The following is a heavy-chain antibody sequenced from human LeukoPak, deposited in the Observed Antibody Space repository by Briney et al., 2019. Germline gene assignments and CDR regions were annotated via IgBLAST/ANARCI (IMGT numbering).Heavy chain of an antibody. Sequence: PSETLSLTCTVSGGSISSGSYYWSWIRQPAGQGLEWIGRIYTSGSTNYNPSLKSRVTISVDTSKNQFSLKLSSVTAADTAVYYCARAAIAVADPFDYWGQGTLVTVSS. CDR2: IYTSGST. J-gene: IGHJ4*02. CDR1: GGSISSGSYY. D-gene: IGHD6-19*01. V-gene: IGHV4-61*02. CDR3: ARAAIAVADPFDY.